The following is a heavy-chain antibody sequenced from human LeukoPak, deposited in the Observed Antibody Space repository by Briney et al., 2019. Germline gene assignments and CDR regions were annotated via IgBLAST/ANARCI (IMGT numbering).Heavy chain of an antibody. D-gene: IGHD6-19*01. CDR3: ARSDEWLVGYFDY. V-gene: IGHV4-59*01. Sequence: SETLSLTCTVSGGSISSYYWSWIRQPPGKGLEWIGYIYYSGSTNYNPPLKSRVTISVDTSKNQFSLKLSSVTAADTAVYYCARSDEWLVGYFDYWGQGTLVTVSS. CDR2: IYYSGST. J-gene: IGHJ4*02. CDR1: GGSISSYY.